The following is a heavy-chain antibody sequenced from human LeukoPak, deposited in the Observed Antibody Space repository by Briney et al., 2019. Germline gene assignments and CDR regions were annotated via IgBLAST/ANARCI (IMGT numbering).Heavy chain of an antibody. CDR2: SSAYNGNT. J-gene: IGHJ4*02. CDR1: GYTFTSFG. V-gene: IGHV1-18*01. Sequence: GASVKVSCKASGYTFTSFGISWVRQAPGQGLEWMGWSSAYNGNTKYAQNVQSRVTMTADTSTDTAYMELRSLRSDDTAVYYCARDLGEDTTMIFFDFWGRGTLVTVSS. CDR3: ARDLGEDTTMIFFDF. D-gene: IGHD5-18*01.